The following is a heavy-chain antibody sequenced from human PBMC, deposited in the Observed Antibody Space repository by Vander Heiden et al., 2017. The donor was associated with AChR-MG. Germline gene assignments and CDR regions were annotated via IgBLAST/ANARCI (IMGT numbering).Heavy chain of an antibody. V-gene: IGHV3-72*01. D-gene: IGHD2-15*01. Sequence: EVQLVESGGDLVQPGGSLRLSCAASGFTLSDHYMDWVRQAPGKGLEWVGRSRKKANTYTKEYAAAVKGRFTISRDESQKALYLQMKRMKTEDTAVYYSARTTPRDNHYYMDVWGKGTTVTV. CDR1: GFTLSDHY. CDR2: SRKKANTYTK. CDR3: ARTTPRDNHYYMDV. J-gene: IGHJ6*03.